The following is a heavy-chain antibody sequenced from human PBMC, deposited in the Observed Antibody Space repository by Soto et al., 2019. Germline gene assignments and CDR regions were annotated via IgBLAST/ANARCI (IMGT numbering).Heavy chain of an antibody. CDR2: VSYDGNHK. D-gene: IGHD6-13*01. CDR1: GFTFRSFG. J-gene: IGHJ6*02. Sequence: QVQLVASGGGVIQPGTSLSLSCGSSGFTFRSFGMYWVRQAPGKGLAWVAVVSYDGNHKYYADSEKGRFTVSRDNAKNMLYLQMNSLRGEDTAVYYCAKDVGQQLVLNYGMDVWGQGTTVTVSS. V-gene: IGHV3-30*18. CDR3: AKDVGQQLVLNYGMDV.